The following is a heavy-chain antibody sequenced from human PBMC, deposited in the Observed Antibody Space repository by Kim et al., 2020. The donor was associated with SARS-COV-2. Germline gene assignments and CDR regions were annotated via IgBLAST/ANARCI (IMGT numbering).Heavy chain of an antibody. Sequence: SVKVSCKASGGTFSSYAISWVRQAPGQGLEWMGGIIPIFGTANYAQKFQGRVTITADESTSTAYMELSSLRSEDTAVYYCARDRAAADHYYYYGMDVWGQGTTVTVSS. V-gene: IGHV1-69*13. CDR3: ARDRAAADHYYYYGMDV. J-gene: IGHJ6*02. CDR2: IIPIFGTA. CDR1: GGTFSSYA. D-gene: IGHD6-13*01.